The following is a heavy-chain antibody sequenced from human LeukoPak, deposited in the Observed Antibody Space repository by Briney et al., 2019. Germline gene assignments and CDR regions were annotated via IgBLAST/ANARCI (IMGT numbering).Heavy chain of an antibody. CDR3: ARGGPNYSYGLDY. J-gene: IGHJ4*02. CDR2: IYSGGST. V-gene: IGHV3-53*01. D-gene: IGHD5-18*01. Sequence: GGSLRLSCAASGFTVSSNYMSWVRQAPGQGLEWVSVIYSGGSTYYADSVEGRFTISRDNSKNTLYLQINSLRAEDTAVYYCARGGPNYSYGLDYWGQGTLVTVSS. CDR1: GFTVSSNY.